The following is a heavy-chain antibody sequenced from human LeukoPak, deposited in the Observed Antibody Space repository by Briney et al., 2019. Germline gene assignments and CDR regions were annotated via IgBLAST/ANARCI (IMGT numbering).Heavy chain of an antibody. Sequence: GGSLRLSCEASGFTFSAYAMTWVRQAPGKGLEWVSSIGSDNKPHYSESVKGRFAISRDNSKSMLFLQLNSLRAEDTALYYCAREANYDILTGYSSGVSSGFDYWGQGTLVTVSS. J-gene: IGHJ4*02. D-gene: IGHD3-9*01. CDR3: AREANYDILTGYSSGVSSGFDY. V-gene: IGHV3-23*01. CDR2: IGSDNKP. CDR1: GFTFSAYA.